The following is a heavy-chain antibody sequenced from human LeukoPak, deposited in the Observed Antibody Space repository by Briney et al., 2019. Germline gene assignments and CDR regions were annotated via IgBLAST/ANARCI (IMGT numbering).Heavy chain of an antibody. J-gene: IGHJ4*02. D-gene: IGHD3-10*01. CDR2: IYYSGST. V-gene: IGHV4-31*03. Sequence: NPSQTLSLTCTVSGGSISSGGYYWSWIRQHPGKGLEWIGYIYYSGSTYYNPSLKSRVTISVDTSKNQFSLKLSSVTAADTAVYYCARERPEGYGSGSYPDYWGQGTLVTVSS. CDR3: ARERPEGYGSGSYPDY. CDR1: GGSISSGGYY.